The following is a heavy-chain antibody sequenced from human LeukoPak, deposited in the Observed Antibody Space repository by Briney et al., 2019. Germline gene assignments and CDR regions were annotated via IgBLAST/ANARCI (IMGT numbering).Heavy chain of an antibody. CDR2: IYPGDSET. V-gene: IGHV5-51*01. Sequence: GESLKISCKGSGYSFTSYWIGWVRQMPGKGLEWMGIIYPGDSETRYSPSFQGQVTISADRSINTAYLQWRSLKASDTAMYYCAKVYSSGWYQDYYFDYWGQGTLVTVSS. CDR1: GYSFTSYW. CDR3: AKVYSSGWYQDYYFDY. D-gene: IGHD6-19*01. J-gene: IGHJ4*02.